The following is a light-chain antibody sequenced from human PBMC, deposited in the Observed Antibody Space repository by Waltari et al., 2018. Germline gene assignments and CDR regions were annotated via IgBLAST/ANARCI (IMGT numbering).Light chain of an antibody. CDR1: ELGYKY. J-gene: IGLJ7*01. CDR2: QDN. V-gene: IGLV3-1*01. CDR3: QAWDSTTAV. Sequence: SYELTQPPSVSVSPGQTASITCSGDELGYKYAFWYQQKPGQSPVMVIYQDNKRPSGSPDRFSGSNSGNTATLTISGTQAMDEADYYCQAWDSTTAVFGGGTQLTVL.